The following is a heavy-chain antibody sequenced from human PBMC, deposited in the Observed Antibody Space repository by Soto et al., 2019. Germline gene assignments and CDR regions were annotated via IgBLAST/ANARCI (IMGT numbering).Heavy chain of an antibody. CDR3: ARTTAVPNTLRSRYFFDY. V-gene: IGHV4-61*01. Sequence: LETLPLTWSVSGGSGSDTTYCWSWIRQPPGKRLEWIGYVYYRGTTNYNPSLKSRVTISVDLSKNRFSLRLSSVTTADTALYYFARTTAVPNTLRSRYFFDYWGQGTLVTVSS. CDR2: VYYRGTT. D-gene: IGHD4-17*01. CDR1: GGSGSDTTYC. J-gene: IGHJ4*02.